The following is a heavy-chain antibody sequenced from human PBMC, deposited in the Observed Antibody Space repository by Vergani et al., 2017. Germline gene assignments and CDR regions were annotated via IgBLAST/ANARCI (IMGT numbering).Heavy chain of an antibody. Sequence: QVQLQESGPGLVKPSETLSLTCTVSVGSISSYYWSWIRQPPGKGLEWIGYIYYSGSTNYNPSLKSRVTISVDTSKNQFSLKLSSVTAADTAVYYCARATGKRGGDYWGQGTLVTVSS. CDR3: ARATGKRGGDY. CDR2: IYYSGST. V-gene: IGHV4-59*01. CDR1: VGSISSYY. J-gene: IGHJ4*02. D-gene: IGHD1-1*01.